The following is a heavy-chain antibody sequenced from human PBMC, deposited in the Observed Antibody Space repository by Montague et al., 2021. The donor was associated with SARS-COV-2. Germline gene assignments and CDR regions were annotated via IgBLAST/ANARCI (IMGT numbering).Heavy chain of an antibody. V-gene: IGHV4-34*01. CDR3: ASPMVRGFICAFDI. D-gene: IGHD3-10*01. CDR2: INNSGST. J-gene: IGHJ3*02. CDR1: GGSFSGYY. Sequence: SETLSLTCAVYGGSFSGYYWSWIRQPPGKGLEWIGKINNSGSTNYNQSLKSRVTISVDTSKNQFSLKLSSVTAAATAVYYCASPMVRGFICAFDIWGQGTTVTVSS.